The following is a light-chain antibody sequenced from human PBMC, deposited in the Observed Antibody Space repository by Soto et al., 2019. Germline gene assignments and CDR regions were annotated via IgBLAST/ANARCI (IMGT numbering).Light chain of an antibody. Sequence: DIQMTQSPSTLSGSVGDSVTITCRASQTISSWLAWYQQKPGKAPKLLIYKASTLKSGVPSRFSGSGSGTEFTLTISSLQPDDFATDYCQHYNSYSEAFGQGTKVEIK. CDR1: QTISSW. CDR3: QHYNSYSEA. CDR2: KAS. V-gene: IGKV1-5*03. J-gene: IGKJ1*01.